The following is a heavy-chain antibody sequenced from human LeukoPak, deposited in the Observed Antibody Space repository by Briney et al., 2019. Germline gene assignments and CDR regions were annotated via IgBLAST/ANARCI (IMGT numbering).Heavy chain of an antibody. D-gene: IGHD3-22*01. CDR2: IYHSGST. J-gene: IGHJ3*02. CDR1: GVSISSGGYY. CDR3: ARDRGAMIVVPLDAFDI. Sequence: SQTLSLTCTVSGVSISSGGYYWSWIRQPPGKGLEWIGYIYHSGSTYYNPSLKSRVTISVDRSKNQFSLKLSSVTAADTAVYYCARDRGAMIVVPLDAFDIWGQGTMVTVSS. V-gene: IGHV4-30-2*01.